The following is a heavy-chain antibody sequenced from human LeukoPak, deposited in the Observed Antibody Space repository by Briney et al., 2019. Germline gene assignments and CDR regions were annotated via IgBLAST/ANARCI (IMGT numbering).Heavy chain of an antibody. CDR3: ARGRSWPLDY. D-gene: IGHD6-13*01. V-gene: IGHV6-1*01. Sequence: SQTLSLTCAISGDSVSSISAAWNWLRQSPSRGLEWLGRTYYRSKWSSDYAVSMESRIIINSDTFKNQFSLQLNSVTPEDTAVYYCARGRSWPLDYWGQGTLVSVSS. CDR1: GDSVSSISAA. J-gene: IGHJ4*02. CDR2: TYYRSKWSS.